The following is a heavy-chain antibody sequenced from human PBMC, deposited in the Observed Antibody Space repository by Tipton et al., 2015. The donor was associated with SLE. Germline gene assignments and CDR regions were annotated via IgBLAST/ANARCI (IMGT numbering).Heavy chain of an antibody. CDR2: IYHSGST. CDR3: ARVSCSSISCYVDF. D-gene: IGHD2-2*01. CDR1: GYSISSGYY. V-gene: IGHV4-38-2*01. Sequence: TLSLTCAVSGYSISSGYYWGWIRQPPGKGLEWIGSIYHSGSTYYNPSLKSRVTISVDTSKNQFSLKLTSVTAADTAVYYCARVSCSSISCYVDFWGQGTLVTVSS. J-gene: IGHJ4*02.